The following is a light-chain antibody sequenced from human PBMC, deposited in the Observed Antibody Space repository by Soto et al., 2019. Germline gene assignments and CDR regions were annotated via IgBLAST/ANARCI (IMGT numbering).Light chain of an antibody. Sequence: IQMTQSPSSLSASLGDRVTVTCRARQDISQSVNWYQQKPGKAPKLLIYAAHSLESGVPSRFSGSGSGTDFALTISCLQPEDVATYFCQQSYSTPDTFGQGTLLQIK. J-gene: IGKJ2*01. CDR2: AAH. CDR1: QDISQS. CDR3: QQSYSTPDT. V-gene: IGKV1-39*01.